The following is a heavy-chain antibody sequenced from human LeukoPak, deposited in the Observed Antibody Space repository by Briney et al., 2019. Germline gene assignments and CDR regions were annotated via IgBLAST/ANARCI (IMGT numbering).Heavy chain of an antibody. D-gene: IGHD3-10*01. CDR1: GLSFSSDW. Sequence: GGSLRLSCAASGLSFSSDWFYWVRQAPGKGLEWVANIKEDGSEKYYVDSVKGRFTISRDNTKNSLYLQMNSLRAEDTAVYYCARKAVGELLGGQGTLVTVSS. CDR2: IKEDGSEK. J-gene: IGHJ4*02. V-gene: IGHV3-7*01. CDR3: ARKAVGELL.